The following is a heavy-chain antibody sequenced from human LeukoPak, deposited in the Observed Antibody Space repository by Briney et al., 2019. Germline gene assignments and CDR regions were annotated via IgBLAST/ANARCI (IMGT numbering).Heavy chain of an antibody. CDR1: GFTFSSYS. CDR3: ARPRDWIAAASTGGA. J-gene: IGHJ5*02. D-gene: IGHD6-13*01. Sequence: GGSLRLSCAAFGFTFSSYSMNWVRQAPGKGLEWVSSISSSSSYIYYADSVKGRFTISRDNAKNSLYLQMNSLRAEDTAVYYCARPRDWIAAASTGGAWGQGTLVTVSS. CDR2: ISSSSSYI. V-gene: IGHV3-21*01.